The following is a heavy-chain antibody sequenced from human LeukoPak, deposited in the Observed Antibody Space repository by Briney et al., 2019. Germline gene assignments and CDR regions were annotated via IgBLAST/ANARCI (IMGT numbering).Heavy chain of an antibody. V-gene: IGHV3-74*01. CDR1: GFTFRSFA. CDR3: ARTGVAAFNDY. Sequence: GGSLRLSCAASGFTFRSFAMNWVRQAPGKGLVWVSRIDSDGSVTTYADSVKGRFTISRDNAKNTLYLQMNSLRAEDTAVYYCARTGVAAFNDYWGQGTLVTVSS. J-gene: IGHJ4*02. CDR2: IDSDGSVT. D-gene: IGHD2-15*01.